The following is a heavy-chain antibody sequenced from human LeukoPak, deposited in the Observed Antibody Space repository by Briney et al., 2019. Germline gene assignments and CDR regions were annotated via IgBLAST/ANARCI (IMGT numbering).Heavy chain of an antibody. CDR1: GGSFSGYY. J-gene: IGHJ3*02. Sequence: SETLSLTCAVYGGSFSGYYWSWIRQPPGKGLEWIGEINHSGSTNYNPSLKSRVTISVDRSKNQFSLKLSSVTAADTAVYYCARGGVGDDAFDIWGQGTMVTVSS. CDR2: INHSGST. D-gene: IGHD3-10*01. V-gene: IGHV4-34*01. CDR3: ARGGVGDDAFDI.